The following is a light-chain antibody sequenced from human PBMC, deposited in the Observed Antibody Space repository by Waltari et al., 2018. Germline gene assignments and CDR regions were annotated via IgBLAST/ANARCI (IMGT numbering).Light chain of an antibody. Sequence: QSVLTQPPSATGSPGQSVTLSCPATNSAVGAYNYVSWYQQHPGKVPKLLIYEVTKRPSGVPDRFSGSKSGNTASLTVSGLQADDEADYYCSSYAHNNHFVFGTGTKVTVL. CDR3: SSYAHNNHFV. V-gene: IGLV2-8*01. CDR1: NSAVGAYNY. J-gene: IGLJ1*01. CDR2: EVT.